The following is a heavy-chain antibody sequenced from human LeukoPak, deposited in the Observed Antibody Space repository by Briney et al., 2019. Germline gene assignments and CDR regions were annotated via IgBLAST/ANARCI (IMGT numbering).Heavy chain of an antibody. CDR2: IWYDGSNK. CDR3: ARGRLGGSGYYQYYFDY. J-gene: IGHJ4*02. CDR1: GFTFSSYG. Sequence: GGSLRLSCAASGFTFSSYGMHWVRQAPGKGLEWVAVIWYDGSNKYCADPVKGRFTISRDNSKNTLYLQMNSLRAEDTAVYYCARGRLGGSGYYQYYFDYWGQGTLVTVSS. V-gene: IGHV3-33*01. D-gene: IGHD3-22*01.